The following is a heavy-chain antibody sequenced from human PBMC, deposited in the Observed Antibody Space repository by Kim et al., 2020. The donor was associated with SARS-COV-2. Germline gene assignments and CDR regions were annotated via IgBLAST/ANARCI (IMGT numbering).Heavy chain of an antibody. V-gene: IGHV3-64D*09. D-gene: IGHD6-13*01. J-gene: IGHJ4*02. Sequence: GGSLRLSCSASGFSFSTFVMHWVRQAPGKGLEYVSVISSDGGSAYYADSVMGRFTISQDNSKNTLYLQMTSLRTDDTAMYYCVKDPKGVAATGQYYFDFWGQGTLVTVSS. CDR3: VKDPKGVAATGQYYFDF. CDR1: GFSFSTFV. CDR2: ISSDGGSA.